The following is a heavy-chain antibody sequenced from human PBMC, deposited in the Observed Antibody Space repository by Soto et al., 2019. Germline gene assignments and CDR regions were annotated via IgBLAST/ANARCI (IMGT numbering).Heavy chain of an antibody. CDR2: IYSFGST. CDR1: GGSVSPYY. V-gene: IGHV4-4*09. Sequence: PSETLSLTCTVSGGSVSPYYWSWIRQPPGKGLEWIGYIYSFGSTNYNASLESRVSMSVDTSKNQVSLKLTSVTVADTAVYYCVRYKSTVNILDYWGQVTLVIVSS. J-gene: IGHJ4*02. D-gene: IGHD4-17*01. CDR3: VRYKSTVNILDY.